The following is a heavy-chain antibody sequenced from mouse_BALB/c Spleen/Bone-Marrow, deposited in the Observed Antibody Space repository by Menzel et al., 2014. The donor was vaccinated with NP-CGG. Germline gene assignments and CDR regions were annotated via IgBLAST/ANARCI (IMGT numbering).Heavy chain of an antibody. Sequence: EVKLVESGGGLVQPKGSLKISCAASGFTFNTCAMNWVRQAPGKGLEWVARIRSKSNNYATYYVDSVKDRFTVSRDDSQSMLYLQMNNLRTEDTAMYYCVTYYDYDLYAMDYWGQGTSVTVSS. CDR2: IRSKSNNYAT. CDR1: GFTFNTCA. J-gene: IGHJ4*01. V-gene: IGHV10-1*02. CDR3: VTYYDYDLYAMDY. D-gene: IGHD2-4*01.